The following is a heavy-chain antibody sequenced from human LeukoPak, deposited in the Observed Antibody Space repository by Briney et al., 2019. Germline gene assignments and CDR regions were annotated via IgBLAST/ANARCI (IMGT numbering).Heavy chain of an antibody. CDR3: ELAVAGTDAFDI. D-gene: IGHD6-19*01. CDR2: IGSKANSYAT. J-gene: IGHJ3*02. CDR1: GFTFSGSA. V-gene: IGHV3-73*01. Sequence: GGAPRLSCAASGFTFSGSAMHWVRPASGEGVEWVGRIGSKANSYATAYAASVKGRFTISRDDSKNTAYLQMNSLKTEDTAVYYCELAVAGTDAFDIWGQGTMVTVSS.